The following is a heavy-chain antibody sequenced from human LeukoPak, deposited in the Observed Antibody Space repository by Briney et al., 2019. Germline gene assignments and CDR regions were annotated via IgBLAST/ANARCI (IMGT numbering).Heavy chain of an antibody. Sequence: GGSLRLSCAASGFTFSDYYMSWIRQAPGKGLEWVSHISGSSGYTNYADSVKGRFTISRDNAENSLHLQMNSLRAEDTAVYYCARARGNYVYSPFDYWGQGALVTVSS. CDR1: GFTFSDYY. J-gene: IGHJ4*02. CDR3: ARARGNYVYSPFDY. CDR2: ISGSSGYT. V-gene: IGHV3-11*05. D-gene: IGHD5-12*01.